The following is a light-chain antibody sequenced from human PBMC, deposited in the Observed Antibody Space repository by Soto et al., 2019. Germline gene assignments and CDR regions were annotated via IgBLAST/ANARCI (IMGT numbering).Light chain of an antibody. CDR2: AAS. CDR1: QDIISY. J-gene: IGKJ4*01. V-gene: IGKV1-39*01. Sequence: DIQMTQSPSSLSASVGDRVTITCQASQDIISYLHWYQHKPGKAPKLLIYAASSLQSGVPSRFSGSGSGTDFTLTISSLQPEDFATYYCQQSYSNPRTFGGGTKVDI. CDR3: QQSYSNPRT.